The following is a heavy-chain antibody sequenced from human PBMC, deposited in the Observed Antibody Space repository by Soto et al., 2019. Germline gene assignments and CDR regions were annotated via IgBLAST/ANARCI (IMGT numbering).Heavy chain of an antibody. J-gene: IGHJ6*02. CDR1: GGTFSSYA. V-gene: IGHV1-69*01. CDR2: TIPIFGTR. D-gene: IGHD3-22*01. Sequence: QVQLVQSGAEVKKPGSSVKVSCQASGGTFSSYAISWVRQAPGQGLEWMGGTIPIFGTRNYAQKFQGRVTITADEYTSTAYMELSSLRSEDTAVYYCASLRYDFDTSGDQTEYYYYGMDVWGQGTTVTVSS. CDR3: ASLRYDFDTSGDQTEYYYYGMDV.